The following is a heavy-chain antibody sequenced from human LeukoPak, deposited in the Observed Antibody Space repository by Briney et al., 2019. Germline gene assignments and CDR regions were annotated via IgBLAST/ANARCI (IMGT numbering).Heavy chain of an antibody. Sequence: GGSLRLSCAASGFTVSSNYMSWVRQAPGKGLEWVSVIYSGGSTYYADSVKGRFTISRDNSKNTLYRQMNSLRAEDTAVYYCARDIAGGYYYMDVWGKGPRSPSP. D-gene: IGHD6-13*01. CDR1: GFTVSSNY. J-gene: IGHJ6*03. CDR3: ARDIAGGYYYMDV. CDR2: IYSGGST. V-gene: IGHV3-53*01.